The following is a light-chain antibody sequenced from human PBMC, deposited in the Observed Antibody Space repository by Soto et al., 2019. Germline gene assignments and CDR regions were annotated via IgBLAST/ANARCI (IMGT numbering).Light chain of an antibody. J-gene: IGKJ2*01. Sequence: DIVMTQSPATLSVSPGERATLSCRASQSVSSNLAWYQQKPGQAPSLLIYGASTRDTGIPARFSGSGSGTEFTLTISSLQSEDVAVYYCQQYNKWPPWTFGQGTKLEIK. CDR2: GAS. V-gene: IGKV3-15*01. CDR1: QSVSSN. CDR3: QQYNKWPPWT.